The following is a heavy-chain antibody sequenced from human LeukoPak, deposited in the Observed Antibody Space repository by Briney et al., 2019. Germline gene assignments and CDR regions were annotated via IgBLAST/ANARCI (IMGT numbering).Heavy chain of an antibody. Sequence: GGSLRLSCAASGFTFSDYYMSWIRQAPGKGLEWVSYISSSGSTIYYADSVKGRFTISRDNAKNSLYLQMNSLRAEDTAVYYCARDFSSGGNDAFDIWGQGTMVTVSS. CDR3: ARDFSSGGNDAFDI. CDR1: GFTFSDYY. D-gene: IGHD6-19*01. V-gene: IGHV3-11*01. CDR2: ISSSGSTI. J-gene: IGHJ3*02.